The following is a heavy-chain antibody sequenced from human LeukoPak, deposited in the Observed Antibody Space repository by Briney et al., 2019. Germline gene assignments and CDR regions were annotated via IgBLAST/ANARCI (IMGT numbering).Heavy chain of an antibody. CDR1: GGSFSGYY. D-gene: IGHD6-13*01. CDR2: INHSGST. CDR3: ARVVSSSHMDV. J-gene: IGHJ6*03. Sequence: PSETLSLTCAVYGGSFSGYYWSWIRQPPGKGLEWIGEINHSGSTNYNPSLKSRVTISVDTSKNQFSLKLGSVTAADTAVYYCARVVSSSHMDVWGKGTTVTVSS. V-gene: IGHV4-34*01.